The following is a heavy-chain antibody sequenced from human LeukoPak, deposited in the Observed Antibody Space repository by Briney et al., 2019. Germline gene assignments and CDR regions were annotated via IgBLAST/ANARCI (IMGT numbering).Heavy chain of an antibody. CDR2: INWNGGST. CDR1: GFTFSSYW. D-gene: IGHD6-19*01. J-gene: IGHJ4*02. CDR3: ARGLGSYTSGWYMGFDY. V-gene: IGHV3-20*04. Sequence: GGSLRLSCAASGFTFSSYWMHWVRQAPGKGLEWVSGINWNGGSTGYADSVKGRFTISRDNAKNSLYLQVNSLRAEDTAIYYCARGLGSYTSGWYMGFDYWGQGTLVTVSS.